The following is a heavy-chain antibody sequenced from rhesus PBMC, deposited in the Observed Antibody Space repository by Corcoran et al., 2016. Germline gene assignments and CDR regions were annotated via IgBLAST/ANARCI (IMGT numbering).Heavy chain of an antibody. J-gene: IGHJ1*01. CDR1: GGSFSGYY. CDR3: ARRGRVFEYLEF. Sequence: QVQLQESGPGLVKPSETLSLTSGVSGGSFSGYYWGWIRQPPGKGLEWIGYISGSSGSTDYNPSLKSRVTFSTDTSKNQFSLKLTSVTAADTAVYYCARRGRVFEYLEFWGQGALVTVSS. V-gene: IGHV4-165*01. D-gene: IGHD2-27*01. CDR2: ISGSSGST.